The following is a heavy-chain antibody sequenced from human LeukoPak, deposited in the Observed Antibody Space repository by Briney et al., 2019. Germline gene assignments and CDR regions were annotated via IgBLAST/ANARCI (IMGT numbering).Heavy chain of an antibody. J-gene: IGHJ4*02. CDR1: GGTFSSYA. Sequence: ASVKVSCKASGGTFSSYAISWVRQAPGQGLEWMGGIIPIFGTANYAQKFQGRVTITADKSTSTAYMELSSLRSEDTAVYYCARDLPRGCSGGSCYSFLDYWGQGTLVTVSS. CDR2: IIPIFGTA. V-gene: IGHV1-69*06. CDR3: ARDLPRGCSGGSCYSFLDY. D-gene: IGHD2-15*01.